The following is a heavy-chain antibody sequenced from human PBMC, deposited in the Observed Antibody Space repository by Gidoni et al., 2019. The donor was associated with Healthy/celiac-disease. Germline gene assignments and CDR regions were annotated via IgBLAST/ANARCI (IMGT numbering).Heavy chain of an antibody. D-gene: IGHD6-19*01. CDR1: GFPFSRYD. CDR2: ISGSGGST. J-gene: IGHJ4*02. CDR3: AKAGPGIAVAGTLNYFDY. Sequence: EVQLLESGGGLVQPGGYLRLSCAASGFPFSRYDMSWVRQAPGKGLEGVSAISGSGGSTYYADSVKGRFTISRDNSKNTLYLQMNSLRAEDTAVYYCAKAGPGIAVAGTLNYFDYWGQGTLVTVSS. V-gene: IGHV3-23*01.